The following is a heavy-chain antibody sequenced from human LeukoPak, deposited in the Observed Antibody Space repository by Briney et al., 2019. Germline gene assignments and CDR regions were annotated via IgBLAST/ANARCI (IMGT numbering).Heavy chain of an antibody. CDR2: ISPDGSTT. J-gene: IGHJ5*02. Sequence: PGGSLRLSCAASGFTFSSHLMHWVRQAPGKGLVWVSRISPDGSTTKNADSVKGRFTISRDNARSTLFLQLNSLRAEDTAVYYCAREINKWFDPWGQGTLVTVSS. V-gene: IGHV3-74*03. CDR1: GFTFSSHL. CDR3: AREINKWFDP.